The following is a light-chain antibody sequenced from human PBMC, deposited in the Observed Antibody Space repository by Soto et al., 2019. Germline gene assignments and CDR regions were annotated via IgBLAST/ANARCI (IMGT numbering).Light chain of an antibody. CDR3: RQTYSTPWT. Sequence: DIQMTQSPSSLSASVGDRVTITCRASQNIDSYLNWYQQRPGKAPKLLIHDASSLQSGVPSRFSGSSSGTDFALTINSMQPEDFATIYCRQTYSTPWTFGQGTKVDIK. V-gene: IGKV1-39*01. J-gene: IGKJ1*01. CDR1: QNIDSY. CDR2: DAS.